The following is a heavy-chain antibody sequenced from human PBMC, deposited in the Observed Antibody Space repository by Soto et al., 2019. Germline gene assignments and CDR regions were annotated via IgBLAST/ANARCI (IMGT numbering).Heavy chain of an antibody. CDR1: GYGFRSYG. CDR3: GRSSSMLGAGWSDS. V-gene: IGHV1-18*01. D-gene: IGHD2-8*01. Sequence: QVQFEQSGPEVKKSGASVKVSCKASGYGFRSYGINWVRQAPGQGLEWIGWVSGYNYNTKYAQKLQGRITVTTDTSANTAYMDLRSLRSDDTAVYYCGRSSSMLGAGWSDSWGRGTLVTVSS. CDR2: VSGYNYNT. J-gene: IGHJ5*01.